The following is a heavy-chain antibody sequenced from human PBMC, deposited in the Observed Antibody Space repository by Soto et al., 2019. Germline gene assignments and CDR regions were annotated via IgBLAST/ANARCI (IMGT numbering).Heavy chain of an antibody. CDR3: ARVGLGAYDY. Sequence: QVQLVQSGAEVKKPGSSVKVSCKASGGIFSNFAFTWMRQAPGQGLEWMGGIIPTLGTPHYAQKFLGRVTITADESTSTVYMEMSSLTVENTAVYYCARVGLGAYDYWGQRTLVIVSS. CDR2: IIPTLGTP. J-gene: IGHJ4*02. D-gene: IGHD6-19*01. CDR1: GGIFSNFA. V-gene: IGHV1-69*01.